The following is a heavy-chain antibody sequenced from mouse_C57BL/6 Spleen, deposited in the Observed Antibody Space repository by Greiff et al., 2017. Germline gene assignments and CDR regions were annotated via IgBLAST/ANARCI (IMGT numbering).Heavy chain of an antibody. V-gene: IGHV5-9-1*02. Sequence: EVQLVESGEGLVKPGGSLKLSCAASGFTFSSYAMSWVRQTPEKRLEWVAYISSGGDYIYYADPVKGRFTISRDNARNTLYLQMSSLKSEDTAMYYCTRGNDGRSSRYFDVWGTGTTVTVAS. CDR3: TRGNDGRSSRYFDV. CDR1: GFTFSSYA. J-gene: IGHJ1*03. D-gene: IGHD1-1*01. CDR2: ISSGGDYI.